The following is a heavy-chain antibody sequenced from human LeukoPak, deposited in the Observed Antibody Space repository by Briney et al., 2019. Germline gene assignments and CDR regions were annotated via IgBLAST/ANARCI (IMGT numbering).Heavy chain of an antibody. Sequence: GGSLRLSCAASGFTFKTYAMNWVRQVPGKGPEWVSSMSGSGSSTDYADSVKGRFTISRDNSKNTLYLQMNSLRAEDTALYYCAKDAQGLVRGGIYFDFWGQGSLVTVSS. CDR2: MSGSGSST. J-gene: IGHJ4*02. D-gene: IGHD6-19*01. CDR3: AKDAQGLVRGGIYFDF. V-gene: IGHV3-23*01. CDR1: GFTFKTYA.